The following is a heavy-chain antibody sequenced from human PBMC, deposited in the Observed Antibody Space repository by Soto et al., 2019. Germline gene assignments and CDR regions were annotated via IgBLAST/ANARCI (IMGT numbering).Heavy chain of an antibody. J-gene: IGHJ2*01. CDR1: GFTFSYYY. V-gene: IGHV3-11*01. CDR2: ISSSGSTI. Sequence: GGSLRLSCAASGFTFSYYYMIWIRQAPGKGLEWVSYISSSGSTIYYADSVKGRFTISRDNAKNSLYLQMNSLRAEDTAVYYCARMDIVTDWYFDLWGRGTLVTVSS. CDR3: ARMDIVTDWYFDL. D-gene: IGHD2-2*03.